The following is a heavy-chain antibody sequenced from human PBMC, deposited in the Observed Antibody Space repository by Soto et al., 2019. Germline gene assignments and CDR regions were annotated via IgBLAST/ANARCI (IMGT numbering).Heavy chain of an antibody. V-gene: IGHV3-30-3*01. J-gene: IGHJ5*02. Sequence: QVQLVESGGGVVQPGRSLRLSCAASGFTFSTYAMHWVRQAPGKGLEWVAVISYDGGNKYYADSVKGRFTISRDNSKNTLYVQMNSLRAEDTAVYYCARDSADFWSGLIKGVPNWFDPWGQGTLVTVSS. D-gene: IGHD3-3*01. CDR3: ARDSADFWSGLIKGVPNWFDP. CDR2: ISYDGGNK. CDR1: GFTFSTYA.